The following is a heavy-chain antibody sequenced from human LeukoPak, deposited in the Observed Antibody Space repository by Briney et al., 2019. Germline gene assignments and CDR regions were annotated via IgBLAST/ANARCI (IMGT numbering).Heavy chain of an antibody. D-gene: IGHD3-3*01. CDR1: GYTFTSYY. CDR3: ARATFGVVRSFDY. CDR2: INPSGGSS. J-gene: IGHJ4*02. V-gene: IGHV1-46*01. Sequence: ASVKVSCKASGYTFTSYYMHWVRQAPGQGLEWMGIINPSGGSSSYAQKFQGRVTMTRDTATSKVYMELSSLRSEDTAVYYCARATFGVVRSFDYWGQGTLVTVSS.